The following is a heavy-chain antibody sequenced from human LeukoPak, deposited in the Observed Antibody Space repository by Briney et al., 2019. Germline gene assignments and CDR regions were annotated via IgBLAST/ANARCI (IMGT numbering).Heavy chain of an antibody. V-gene: IGHV3-53*01. Sequence: SQIPSNASSCITISNNYMNGVQQAPQKRVWMGSVNYNSGSTYYADSLEGRFTISRDNSKNTPYLQMSGLRSEDTAVYYCARPKYYYDSSGYPDAFDIWGQGTMVTVSS. D-gene: IGHD3-22*01. J-gene: IGHJ3*02. CDR1: CITISNNY. CDR2: NYNSGST. CDR3: ARPKYYYDSSGYPDAFDI.